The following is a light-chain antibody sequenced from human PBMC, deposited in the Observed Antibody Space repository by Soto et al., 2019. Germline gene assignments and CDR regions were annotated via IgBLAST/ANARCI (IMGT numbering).Light chain of an antibody. Sequence: QSALTQPASVSGCPGQSITISCSGTSSDVGGSNYVSWYQQHPGEAPKLMIYDVSYRPSGVSNRFSGSKSANTASLTISGLQAEDEADYFCSSYTSSAPGVLFGGGTKLTVL. CDR3: SSYTSSAPGVL. J-gene: IGLJ2*01. CDR2: DVS. CDR1: SSDVGGSNY. V-gene: IGLV2-14*03.